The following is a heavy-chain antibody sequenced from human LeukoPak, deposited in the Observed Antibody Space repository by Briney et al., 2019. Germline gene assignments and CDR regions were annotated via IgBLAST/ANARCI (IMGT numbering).Heavy chain of an antibody. J-gene: IGHJ5*02. D-gene: IGHD3-3*01. CDR3: ARRGFDFWSGYPENWFDP. CDR1: GGSISSSSYY. V-gene: IGHV4-39*01. CDR2: IYYSGST. Sequence: PSETLSLTFTVSGGSISSSSYYWGWIRQPPGKGLEWIGSIYYSGSTYYNPSLKSRVTISVDTSKNQFSLKLSSVTAADTAVYYCARRGFDFWSGYPENWFDPWGQGTLVTVSS.